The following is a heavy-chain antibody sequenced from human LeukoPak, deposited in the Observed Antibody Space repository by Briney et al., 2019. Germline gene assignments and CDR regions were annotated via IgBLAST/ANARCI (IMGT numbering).Heavy chain of an antibody. D-gene: IGHD6-13*01. CDR3: ARDYSYSSSWPPYFDY. J-gene: IGHJ4*02. CDR2: IYHSGST. V-gene: IGHV4-38-2*02. Sequence: SETLSLTCTVSGYSISSGYYWGWIRQPPGKGLEWIGSIYHSGSTYYNPSLKSRVTISVDTSKNQFSLKLSSVTAADTAVYYCARDYSYSSSWPPYFDYWGQGTLVTVSS. CDR1: GYSISSGYY.